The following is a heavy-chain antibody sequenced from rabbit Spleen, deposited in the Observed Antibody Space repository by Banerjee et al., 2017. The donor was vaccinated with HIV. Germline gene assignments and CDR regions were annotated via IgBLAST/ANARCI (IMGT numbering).Heavy chain of an antibody. CDR1: GFTLSSYY. CDR2: IEPIFGNT. D-gene: IGHD6-1*01. J-gene: IGHJ4*01. Sequence: HLKESGGGLVQPGGSLKLSCTASGFTLSSYYMNWVHQAPGKGLEWIGYIEPIFGNTYYANWVNGRFTISSHNAQNTLYLQLRSLTVADTATYFCVRDQAGDADHGPYYLNLWGPGTLVTVS. CDR3: VRDQAGDADHGPYYLNL. V-gene: IGHV1S7*01.